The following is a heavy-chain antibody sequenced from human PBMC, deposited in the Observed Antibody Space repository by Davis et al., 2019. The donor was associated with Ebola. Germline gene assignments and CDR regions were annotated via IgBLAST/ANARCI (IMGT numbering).Heavy chain of an antibody. D-gene: IGHD3-16*01. J-gene: IGHJ4*02. Sequence: MPGGSLRLSCTASGGSISSHYWSWVRQPPGKGLEWIADINYSGRTNYNPSLASRVTISIATSKNQFSLNLSSVTAADTAVYYCARVGGDGSSHLEGLDSWGQGTLVTVSS. CDR1: GGSISSHY. CDR2: INYSGRT. CDR3: ARVGGDGSSHLEGLDS. V-gene: IGHV4-59*11.